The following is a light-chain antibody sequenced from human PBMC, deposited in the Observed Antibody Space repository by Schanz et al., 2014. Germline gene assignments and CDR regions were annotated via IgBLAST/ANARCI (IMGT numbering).Light chain of an antibody. V-gene: IGLV2-8*01. J-gene: IGLJ1*01. CDR3: SSYGGSHNYV. CDR1: NSDVGGYNF. CDR2: EVS. Sequence: QSALTQPRSVSGSPGQSVTISCTGTNSDVGGYNFVSWYQHHPGKAPKLMIYEVSKRPSGVPDRFSGSKSGNTASLTVSGLQAEDEADYYCSSYGGSHNYVFGTGTKLTVL.